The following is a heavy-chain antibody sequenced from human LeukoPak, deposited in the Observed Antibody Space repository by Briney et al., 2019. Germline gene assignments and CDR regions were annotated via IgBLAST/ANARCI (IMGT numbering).Heavy chain of an antibody. D-gene: IGHD5-24*01. J-gene: IGHJ4*02. CDR2: IKQDGSKK. CDR3: TRVGYIDEGIDY. Sequence: GGSLRLSCAASGFPFSSYWMTWVRQAPGKGLEWVANIKQDGSKKSYVDSVKGRFTISRDNAKNSLYLQMNSLRAEDTAIYYCTRVGYIDEGIDYWGQGTLVTVSS. CDR1: GFPFSSYW. V-gene: IGHV3-7*04.